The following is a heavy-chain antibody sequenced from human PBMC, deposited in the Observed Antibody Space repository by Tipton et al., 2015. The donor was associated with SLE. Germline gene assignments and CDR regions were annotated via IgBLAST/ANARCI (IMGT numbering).Heavy chain of an antibody. D-gene: IGHD2/OR15-2a*01. V-gene: IGHV4-59*08. Sequence: TLSLTCTVSGGSFSGYYWTWIRQPPGKGLEWIGLIGYTGSTNYNPSLKSRVTMSVDTSKNQFSLKLSSVTAADTAVYYCARFSPPDLWGRGTLVTVSS. CDR1: GGSFSGYY. CDR2: IGYTGST. CDR3: ARFSPPDL. J-gene: IGHJ2*01.